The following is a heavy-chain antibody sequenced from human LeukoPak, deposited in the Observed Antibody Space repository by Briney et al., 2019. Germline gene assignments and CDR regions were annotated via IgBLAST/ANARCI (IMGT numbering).Heavy chain of an antibody. D-gene: IGHD6-13*01. Sequence: SETLSLTCAVYGGSFSGYYWSWIRQPPGKGLEWIGEINHSGSTNYNPSLKSRVTISVDTSKNQFSLKLSSVTAADTAVYYCARGRYSSSWYDSYYFDYWGQGTLVTASS. CDR2: INHSGST. CDR3: ARGRYSSSWYDSYYFDY. CDR1: GGSFSGYY. J-gene: IGHJ4*02. V-gene: IGHV4-34*01.